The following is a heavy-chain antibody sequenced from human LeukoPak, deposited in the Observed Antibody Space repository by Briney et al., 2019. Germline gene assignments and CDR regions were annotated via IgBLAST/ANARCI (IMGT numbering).Heavy chain of an antibody. Sequence: GESLKISCKGSGYSFTSYWTNWVRQMPGKGLEWMGRIDPSDSYTNYSPSFQGHVTISTDKSISTAYLQWSSLQASDTAMYYCASAAAAGPGGFDYWGQGTLVTVSS. D-gene: IGHD6-13*01. CDR1: GYSFTSYW. V-gene: IGHV5-10-1*01. J-gene: IGHJ4*02. CDR3: ASAAAAGPGGFDY. CDR2: IDPSDSYT.